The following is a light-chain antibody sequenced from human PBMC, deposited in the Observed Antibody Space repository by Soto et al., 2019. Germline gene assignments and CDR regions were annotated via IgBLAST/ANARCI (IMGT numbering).Light chain of an antibody. CDR3: QKSYSSSWT. V-gene: IGKV1-39*01. Sequence: DIQMTQSPSSLSASVGDRVTITCRASQSISNLLNWYQHKPGKAPKLLIYGTSTLQSGVPSRFSGSGSWTDFTLTLSSLQSEDFATYYCQKSYSSSWTFGQGTKVEIK. CDR2: GTS. J-gene: IGKJ1*01. CDR1: QSISNL.